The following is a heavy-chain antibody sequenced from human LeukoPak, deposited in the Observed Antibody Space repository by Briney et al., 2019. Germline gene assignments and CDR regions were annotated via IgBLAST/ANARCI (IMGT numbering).Heavy chain of an antibody. CDR1: GGPISSGGYY. CDR2: IYYSGST. V-gene: IGHV4-31*03. Sequence: PSETLSLTCTVSGGPISSGGYYWSWIRQHPGKGLEWIGYIYYSGSTYYNPSLKSRVTISVDTSKNQFSLKLSSVTAADTAVYYCARGDRSYDYDWFDPWGQGTLVTVSS. J-gene: IGHJ5*02. CDR3: ARGDRSYDYDWFDP. D-gene: IGHD5-12*01.